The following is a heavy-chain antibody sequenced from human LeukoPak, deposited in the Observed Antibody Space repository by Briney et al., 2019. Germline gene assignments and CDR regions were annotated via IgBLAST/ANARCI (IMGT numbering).Heavy chain of an antibody. Sequence: GRSLRLSCAASGFTFSTYPMHWVRQAPGKGLEWVAVVSYVGSNKNYADSVKGRFTISRDNAKNMLYLQVNSLRAEDTALYYCARSVPDYTRFDYWGQEALVTVSP. CDR3: ARSVPDYTRFDY. J-gene: IGHJ4*02. D-gene: IGHD4-11*01. CDR1: GFTFSTYP. CDR2: VSYVGSNK. V-gene: IGHV3-30-3*01.